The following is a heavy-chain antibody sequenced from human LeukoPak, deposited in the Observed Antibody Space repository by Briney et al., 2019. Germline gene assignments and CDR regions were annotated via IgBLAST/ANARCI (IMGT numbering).Heavy chain of an antibody. V-gene: IGHV1-2*02. CDR2: TNPNSGGT. CDR3: ARGLEERTKDYYYYYMDV. Sequence: GASVKVSCKASGYTFTGYYMHWVRQAPGQGLEWMGWTNPNSGGTNYAQKFQGRVTITRNTSISTAYMELSSLRSEDTAVYYCARGLEERTKDYYYYYMDVWGKGTTVTVSS. D-gene: IGHD1-1*01. J-gene: IGHJ6*03. CDR1: GYTFTGYY.